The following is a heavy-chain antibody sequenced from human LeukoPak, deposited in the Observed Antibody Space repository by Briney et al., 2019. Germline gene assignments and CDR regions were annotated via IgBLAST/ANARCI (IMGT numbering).Heavy chain of an antibody. CDR3: ARYVAVVRGVVTRRYDY. CDR2: IKQDGSEK. D-gene: IGHD3-10*01. J-gene: IGHJ4*02. CDR1: GFIFSSYW. Sequence: GGSLRLSCAASGFIFSSYWMSWVRQAPGKGLEWVANIKQDGSEKYYVDSVKGRFTISKDNAVNSLFLQMDSLRAEDTAVYYCARYVAVVRGVVTRRYDYWGQGTLVTVST. V-gene: IGHV3-7*05.